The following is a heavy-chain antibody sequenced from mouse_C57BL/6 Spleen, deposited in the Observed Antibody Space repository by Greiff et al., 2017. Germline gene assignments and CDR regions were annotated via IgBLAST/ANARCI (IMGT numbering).Heavy chain of an antibody. V-gene: IGHV1-22*01. D-gene: IGHD3-2*02. CDR3: AKTAQFAY. Sequence: EVKLMESGPELVKPGASVKMSCKASGYTFTDYNMHWVKQSHGKSLEWIGYINPNNGGTSYNQKFKGKATLTVNKSSSTAYMELRSLTSEDSAVYYCAKTAQFAYWGQGTLVTVSA. CDR2: INPNNGGT. CDR1: GYTFTDYN. J-gene: IGHJ3*01.